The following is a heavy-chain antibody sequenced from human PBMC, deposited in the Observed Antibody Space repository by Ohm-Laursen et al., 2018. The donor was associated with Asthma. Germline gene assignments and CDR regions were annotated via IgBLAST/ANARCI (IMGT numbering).Heavy chain of an antibody. J-gene: IGHJ5*02. V-gene: IGHV3-74*03. CDR1: GFAFTDYF. Sequence: LRLSCSASGFAFTDYFMQWVRQTPEKGLMWVSRIDKEGRATQYADSVKGRFTISRDNAKNTLYLQMNSLRAEDTAIYYCVRDKDGYNHWDQGILVTVS. CDR2: IDKEGRAT. CDR3: VRDKDGYNH. D-gene: IGHD5-24*01.